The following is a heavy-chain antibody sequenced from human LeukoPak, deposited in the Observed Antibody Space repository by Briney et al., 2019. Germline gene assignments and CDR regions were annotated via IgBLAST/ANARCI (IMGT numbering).Heavy chain of an antibody. V-gene: IGHV4-59*01. CDR3: ARDPGPGSGAAFDI. CDR2: IYYSGST. Sequence: SETLSLTCTVSGGSIRSYYWSWIRQPPGKGLEWIGYIYYSGSTNYNPSLKRRVTISVDTSKNQFSLKLRSVTAADTAVYYCARDPGPGSGAAFDIWGQGTMVTVSS. CDR1: GGSIRSYY. J-gene: IGHJ3*02. D-gene: IGHD3-10*01.